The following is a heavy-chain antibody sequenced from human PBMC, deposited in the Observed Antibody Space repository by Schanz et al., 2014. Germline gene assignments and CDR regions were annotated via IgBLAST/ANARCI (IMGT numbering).Heavy chain of an antibody. J-gene: IGHJ2*01. D-gene: IGHD6-19*01. CDR3: ARLSVAGRPHVNYWYFDL. CDR2: INPNSGDT. CDR1: GYTFTGYY. V-gene: IGHV1-2*04. Sequence: QVQLVQSGAEMKKPGASVKVSCKASGYTFTGYYIHWVRQAPGQGLEWMGWINPNSGDTNYAQKFQGWVTMTRDTSISTAYMEVSRLKSDDTAVYYCARLSVAGRPHVNYWYFDLWGRGTLVTVSS.